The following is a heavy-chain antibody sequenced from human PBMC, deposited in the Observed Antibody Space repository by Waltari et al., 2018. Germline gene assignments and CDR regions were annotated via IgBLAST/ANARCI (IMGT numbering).Heavy chain of an antibody. CDR3: ATFSRVTTRVEY. CDR1: GGTFSSYA. V-gene: IGHV1-69*12. Sequence: QVQLVQSGAEVKKPGSSVKVSCKASGGTFSSYAISWVRQAPGQGRDWMGGTTPTFGTANYAQKFKGRVTITADESTSTAYMELSSLRSEDTAVYYCATFSRVTTRVEYWGQGTLVTVSS. D-gene: IGHD4-4*01. CDR2: TTPTFGTA. J-gene: IGHJ4*02.